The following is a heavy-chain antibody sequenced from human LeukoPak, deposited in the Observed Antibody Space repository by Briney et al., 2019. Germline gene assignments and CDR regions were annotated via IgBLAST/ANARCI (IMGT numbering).Heavy chain of an antibody. Sequence: GGSLRLSCAASGFTVSSNYMSWVRQAPGKGLEWVPVIYSGGSTYYADSVKGRFTISRDNSKNTLYLQMNSLRAEDTAVYYCAFGDYEYYFDYWGQGTLVTVSS. V-gene: IGHV3-66*01. CDR2: IYSGGST. CDR3: AFGDYEYYFDY. CDR1: GFTVSSNY. J-gene: IGHJ4*02. D-gene: IGHD4-17*01.